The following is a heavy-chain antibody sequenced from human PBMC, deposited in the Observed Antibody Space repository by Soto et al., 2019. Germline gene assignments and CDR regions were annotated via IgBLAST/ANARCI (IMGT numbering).Heavy chain of an antibody. V-gene: IGHV1-2*02. CDR2: INPNSGGT. CDR1: GYAFTGYY. Sequence: ASVKVSCKASGYAFTGYYMHWVRQAPGQGLEWMGWINPNSGGTNYAQKFQGRVTMTRDTSISTAYMELSRLRSDDTAVYYCASCEGMLLGAGHYYYGMDVWGQGTTVTVSS. J-gene: IGHJ6*02. D-gene: IGHD3-10*01. CDR3: ASCEGMLLGAGHYYYGMDV.